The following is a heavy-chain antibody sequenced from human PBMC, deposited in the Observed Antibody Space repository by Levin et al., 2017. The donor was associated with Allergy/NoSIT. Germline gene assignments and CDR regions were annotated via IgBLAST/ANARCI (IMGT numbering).Heavy chain of an antibody. CDR3: ARARRSSSWYRSAFDI. V-gene: IGHV3-33*01. J-gene: IGHJ3*02. CDR1: GFTFSSYG. D-gene: IGHD6-13*01. CDR2: IWYDGSNK. Sequence: GESLKISCAASGFTFSSYGMHWVRQAPGKGLEWVAVIWYDGSNKYYADSVKGRFTISRDNSKNTLYLQMNSLRAEDTAVYYCARARRSSSWYRSAFDIWGQGTMVTVSS.